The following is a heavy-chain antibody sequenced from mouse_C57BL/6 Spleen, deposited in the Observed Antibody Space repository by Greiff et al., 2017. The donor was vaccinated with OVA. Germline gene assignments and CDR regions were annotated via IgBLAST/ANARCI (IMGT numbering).Heavy chain of an antibody. CDR1: GYAFSSYW. CDR3: ASGSGYYPAFDY. V-gene: IGHV1-80*01. D-gene: IGHD2-3*01. Sequence: QVQLQQSGAELVKPGASVKISCKASGYAFSSYWMNWVKQRPGKGLEWIGQIYPGDGDTNYNGKFKGKATLTADKSSSTAYMQLSSLTSEDSAVYFCASGSGYYPAFDYWGQGTTLTVSS. CDR2: IYPGDGDT. J-gene: IGHJ2*01.